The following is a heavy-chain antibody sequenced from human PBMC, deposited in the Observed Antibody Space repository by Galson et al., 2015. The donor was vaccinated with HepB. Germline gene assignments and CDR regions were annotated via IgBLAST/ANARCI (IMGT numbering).Heavy chain of an antibody. D-gene: IGHD3-10*01. V-gene: IGHV3-33*06. CDR2: IWYDGSNK. CDR1: GFSISRYG. CDR3: AKDPYSIDYGSGSYFDY. J-gene: IGHJ4*02. Sequence: SLRLSCAASGFSISRYGMHWVRQAPGKGLEWVAVIWYDGSNKYYGDSVKGRFTISRDNSKNTLYLQMSSLRTEDTAVFFCAKDPYSIDYGSGSYFDYWGQGTLVTVSS.